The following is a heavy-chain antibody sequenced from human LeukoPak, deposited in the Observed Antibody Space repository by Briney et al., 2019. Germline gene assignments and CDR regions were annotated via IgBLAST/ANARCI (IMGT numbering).Heavy chain of an antibody. J-gene: IGHJ4*02. Sequence: SGGSLRLSCAASGLTFSTYWMSWVRQAPGQGLEWVANVKHDGSEKYYVDSVKGRFTISRDNAKSSLYLQMNNLRVEDTAVYYCARDKDFTIDYWGQGTLVTVSS. CDR1: GLTFSTYW. CDR3: ARDKDFTIDY. CDR2: VKHDGSEK. D-gene: IGHD3-10*01. V-gene: IGHV3-7*01.